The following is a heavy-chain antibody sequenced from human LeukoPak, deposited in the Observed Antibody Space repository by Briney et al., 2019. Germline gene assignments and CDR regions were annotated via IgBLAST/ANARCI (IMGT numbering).Heavy chain of an antibody. CDR3: ARAGYYGSGDL. D-gene: IGHD3-10*01. CDR1: VYTFTGYY. CDR2: INPHSGGT. Sequence: ASVKVFCKASVYTFTGYYMHWVRQAPGQGLEWMGWINPHSGGTNCAQKFQGRVTMTRDTSISTAYMELSRLRSDDTAVYYCARAGYYGSGDLWGQGTLVTVSS. J-gene: IGHJ4*02. V-gene: IGHV1-2*02.